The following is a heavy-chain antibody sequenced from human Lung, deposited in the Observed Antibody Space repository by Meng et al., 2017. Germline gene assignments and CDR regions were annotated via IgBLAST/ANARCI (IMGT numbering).Heavy chain of an antibody. V-gene: IGHV3-74*01. CDR1: GCRFSTKW. Sequence: EVQMVESGGGLVEPGGSRRLVCAASGCRFSTKWLHWVRQAPGKGLVWVARINTVRSFTTYAESVRGRFTISRDNAKSTVYLKMNSLRAEDTGVYYCSTSSNSWAGFEDWVQGTLVTVSS. J-gene: IGHJ4*02. D-gene: IGHD2-21*01. CDR3: STSSNSWAGFED. CDR2: INTVRSFT.